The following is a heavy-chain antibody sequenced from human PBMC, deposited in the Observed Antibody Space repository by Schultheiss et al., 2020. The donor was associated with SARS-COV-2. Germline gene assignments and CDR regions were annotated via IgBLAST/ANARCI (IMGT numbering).Heavy chain of an antibody. J-gene: IGHJ5*02. CDR1: GFTFSSYS. V-gene: IGHV3-74*01. CDR3: ARARAEQHLPFSWGPIPHPTTWFDP. Sequence: GGSLRLSCAASGFTFSSYSMNWVRQIPGKGLVWVSRINGDGSASSYADSVKGRFTVSRDNAGNTLYLQMNNLRVEDTAMYYCARARAEQHLPFSWGPIPHPTTWFDPWGQGTLVTVSS. CDR2: INGDGSAS. D-gene: IGHD6-13*01.